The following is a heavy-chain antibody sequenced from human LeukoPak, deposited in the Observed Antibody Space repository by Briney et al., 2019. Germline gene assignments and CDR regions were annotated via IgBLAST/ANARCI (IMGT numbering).Heavy chain of an antibody. D-gene: IGHD3-10*01. CDR1: GYTFTGYY. CDR2: INPNSGGT. Sequence: EASVKVSCKASGYTFTGYYMHWVRQAPGQGLEWMGWINPNSGGTNYAQKFQGRVTMTRDTSISTAYMELSRLRSDDTAVYYCARGGDYGSGSYYTVSQNIVVLYMDVWGKGTTVTISS. V-gene: IGHV1-2*02. CDR3: ARGGDYGSGSYYTVSQNIVVLYMDV. J-gene: IGHJ6*03.